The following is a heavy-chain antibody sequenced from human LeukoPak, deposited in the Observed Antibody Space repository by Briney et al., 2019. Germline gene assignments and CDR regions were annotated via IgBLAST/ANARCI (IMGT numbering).Heavy chain of an antibody. J-gene: IGHJ3*02. CDR2: ISSSSSTI. Sequence: PGGSLRLSCAASGFTFSSYSMNWVRQAPGKGLEWVSYISSSSSTIYYADSVKGRFTISRDNAKNSLYLQMNSLRAEDTAVYYCARARGYGSVIRAFDISGQGTMVTVSS. D-gene: IGHD3-10*01. CDR1: GFTFSSYS. V-gene: IGHV3-48*01. CDR3: ARARGYGSVIRAFDI.